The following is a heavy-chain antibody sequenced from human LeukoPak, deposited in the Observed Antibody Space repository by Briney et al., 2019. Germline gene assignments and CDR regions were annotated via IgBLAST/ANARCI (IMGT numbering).Heavy chain of an antibody. V-gene: IGHV3-23*01. D-gene: IGHD3-3*01. CDR2: ISGSGGST. Sequence: GGSLRLSCAASGFTFSSYAMSWVRQAPGKGLEGVSAISGSGGSTYYADSVKGRFTISRDNSENTLYLQMNSLSAEDTAVYYCAKNLIGVVIYYFDYWGQRTLVTVSS. CDR1: GFTFSSYA. J-gene: IGHJ4*02. CDR3: AKNLIGVVIYYFDY.